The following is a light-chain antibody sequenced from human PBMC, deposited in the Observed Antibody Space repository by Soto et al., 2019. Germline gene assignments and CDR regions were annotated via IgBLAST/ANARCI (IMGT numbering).Light chain of an antibody. CDR1: QIVDRNS. J-gene: IGKJ5*01. CDR2: GAS. CDR3: QQYGDSPIT. Sequence: SPGTLSVSPGERATLSCRASQIVDRNSLAWYQQKPGQPPRLLISGASSRATDTPDRFSGSGSGTDFTLTITRLESEDFAVYFCQQYGDSPITFGQGTRLEIK. V-gene: IGKV3-20*01.